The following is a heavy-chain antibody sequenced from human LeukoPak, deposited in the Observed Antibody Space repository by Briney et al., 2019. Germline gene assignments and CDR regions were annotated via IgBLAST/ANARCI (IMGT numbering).Heavy chain of an antibody. CDR2: INSDGSGT. V-gene: IGHV3-74*01. CDR3: ARSPVEVDGFDI. D-gene: IGHD2-2*01. Sequence: GGSLRLSCAASGFTFSSYWMYWVRQAPGKGLVWVSRINSDGSGTSYADSVKGRCSISRANAKNTPSLQMNRLRDEDKAVYYCARSPVEVDGFDIWGQGKMVTVSS. CDR1: GFTFSSYW. J-gene: IGHJ3*02.